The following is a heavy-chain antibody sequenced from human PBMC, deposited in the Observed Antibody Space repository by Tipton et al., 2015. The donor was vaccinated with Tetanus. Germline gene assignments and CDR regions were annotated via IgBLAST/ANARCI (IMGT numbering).Heavy chain of an antibody. J-gene: IGHJ4*02. CDR3: ARGMAEASNCGGVCYSDY. CDR2: IWHDGGYK. CDR1: SFTVSNHA. Sequence: SLRLSCAASSFTVSNHAMHWVRQTPGKGLEWVATIWHDGGYKEYADSVKGRFTVSRDNAKNSLYLQMISLRAEDTAVYSCARGMAEASNCGGVCYSDYWGQGTLVTVSS. V-gene: IGHV3-33*03. D-gene: IGHD2-21*02.